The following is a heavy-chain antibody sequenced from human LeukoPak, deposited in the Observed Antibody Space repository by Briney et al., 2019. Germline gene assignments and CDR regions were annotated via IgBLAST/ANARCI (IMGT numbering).Heavy chain of an antibody. J-gene: IGHJ4*02. Sequence: EFGPTLVKPTQTLTLTCTFSGFSLSTSGVGVGWIRQPTGKALEWLALIYWDDNKPYSPSLKSRLTITKDTSKNQVVLTMTNMDPVDTATYYCAHYGDYRFMYYFDHWGQGTLVTVSS. CDR1: GFSLSTSGVG. CDR3: AHYGDYRFMYYFDH. V-gene: IGHV2-5*02. CDR2: IYWDDNK. D-gene: IGHD4-17*01.